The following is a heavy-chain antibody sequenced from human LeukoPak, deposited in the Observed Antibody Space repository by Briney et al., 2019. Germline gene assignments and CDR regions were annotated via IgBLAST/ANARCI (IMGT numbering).Heavy chain of an antibody. V-gene: IGHV4-61*08. CDR3: ARGGRIQLWLMEVDFFDY. J-gene: IGHJ4*02. D-gene: IGHD5-18*01. CDR1: GGSISSGGYY. CDR2: IYTSGST. Sequence: SETLSLTRTVSGGSISSGGYYWSWIRQHPGKGLEWIGYIYTSGSTNYNPSLKSRVTISVDTSKNQFSLKLSSVTAADTAVYYCARGGRIQLWLMEVDFFDYWGQGTLVTVSS.